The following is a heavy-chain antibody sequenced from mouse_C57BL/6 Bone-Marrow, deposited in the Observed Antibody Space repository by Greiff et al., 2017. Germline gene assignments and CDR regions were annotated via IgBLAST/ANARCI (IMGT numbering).Heavy chain of an antibody. J-gene: IGHJ4*01. V-gene: IGHV5-17*01. CDR3: ANNYAMDY. Sequence: EVKLEKSGGGLVKPGGSLKLSCAASGFTFSDYGMHWVRQAPEKGLEWVAYISSGSSTIYYADTVKGRFTISRDNAKNTLFLQMTSLRSEDTAMYYCANNYAMDYWGQGTSVTVSS. CDR2: ISSGSSTI. CDR1: GFTFSDYG.